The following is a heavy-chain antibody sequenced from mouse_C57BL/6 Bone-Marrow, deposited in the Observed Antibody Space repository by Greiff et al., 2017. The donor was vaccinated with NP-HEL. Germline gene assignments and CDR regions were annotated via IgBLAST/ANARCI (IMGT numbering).Heavy chain of an antibody. CDR1: GYTFTSYW. D-gene: IGHD2-13*01. CDR3: ASDYED. J-gene: IGHJ2*01. Sequence: QVQLQQPGAELVKPGASVKLSCKASGYTFTSYWMHWVKQRPGRGLEWIGRLAPNSGGTKYNEKFKSKATLTADKPSSTAYMQLSSLTSEDSAVYYCASDYEDWGQGTTLTVSS. V-gene: IGHV1-72*01. CDR2: LAPNSGGT.